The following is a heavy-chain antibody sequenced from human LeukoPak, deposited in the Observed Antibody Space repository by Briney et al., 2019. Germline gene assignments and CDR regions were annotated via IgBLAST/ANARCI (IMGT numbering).Heavy chain of an antibody. CDR1: GFTFSTYA. Sequence: GGSLRPSCAASGFTFSTYAVNWIRQAPGKGLEWVAYFGSTGTIHYADSMRGRFTISRDNAEMSLFLQMNSLRVDDTAVYYCARSNGLRYFDRWGQGTLVTVSS. J-gene: IGHJ4*02. CDR2: FGSTGTI. V-gene: IGHV3-48*03. D-gene: IGHD4-11*01. CDR3: ARSNGLRYFDR.